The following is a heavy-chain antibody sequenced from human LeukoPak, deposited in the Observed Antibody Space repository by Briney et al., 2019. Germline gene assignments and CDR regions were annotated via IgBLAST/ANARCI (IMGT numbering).Heavy chain of an antibody. D-gene: IGHD3-10*01. V-gene: IGHV3-48*04. CDR1: GFTFSSYA. CDR3: ARVLLWFGELLTRYMDV. Sequence: GGSLRLSCAASGFTFSSYAMSWVRQAPGKGLEWVSYISSSGSTIYYADSVKGRFTISRDNAKNSLYLQMNSLRAEDTAVYYCARVLLWFGELLTRYMDVWGKGTTVTVSS. J-gene: IGHJ6*03. CDR2: ISSSGSTI.